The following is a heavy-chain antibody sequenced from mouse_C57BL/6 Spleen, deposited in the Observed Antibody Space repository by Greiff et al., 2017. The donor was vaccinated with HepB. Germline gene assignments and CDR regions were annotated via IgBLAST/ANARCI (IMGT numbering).Heavy chain of an antibody. Sequence: DVKLVESGGGLVKPGGSLKLSCAASGFTFSDYGMHWVRQAPEKGLEWVAYISSGSSTIYYADTVKGRFTISRDNAKNTLFLQMTSLRSEDTAMYYCARRRDYGSSYWYFDVWGTGTTVTVSS. CDR1: GFTFSDYG. CDR3: ARRRDYGSSYWYFDV. J-gene: IGHJ1*03. V-gene: IGHV5-17*01. D-gene: IGHD1-1*01. CDR2: ISSGSSTI.